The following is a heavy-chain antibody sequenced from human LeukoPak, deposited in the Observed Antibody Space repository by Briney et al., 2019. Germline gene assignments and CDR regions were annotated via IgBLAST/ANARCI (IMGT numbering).Heavy chain of an antibody. Sequence: GGSLRLSCAASGFTFSTYWMHWVRQGPGKGLVWVSRINRDGTITSYADSVKGRFTISRDNAENTLYLQMHTLRVKDTAVYYCAREWTSSFDPWGQGTQVTVSS. J-gene: IGHJ5*02. CDR1: GFTFSTYW. CDR3: AREWTSSFDP. V-gene: IGHV3-74*01. D-gene: IGHD2-2*01. CDR2: INRDGTIT.